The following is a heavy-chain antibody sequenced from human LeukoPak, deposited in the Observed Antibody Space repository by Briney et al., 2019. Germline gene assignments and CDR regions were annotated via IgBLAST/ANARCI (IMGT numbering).Heavy chain of an antibody. J-gene: IGHJ4*02. D-gene: IGHD6-13*01. Sequence: QPGGSLRLSCAASGFTFSRHWMNWVRQAPGKGLEWVANIKQDGSEKYYVDSVKGRFTISRDNAKNSLYLQMNSLRAEDTAVYYCARVPTEGQQLVLLLTYYFDYWGQGTLVTVSS. V-gene: IGHV3-7*01. CDR3: ARVPTEGQQLVLLLTYYFDY. CDR1: GFTFSRHW. CDR2: IKQDGSEK.